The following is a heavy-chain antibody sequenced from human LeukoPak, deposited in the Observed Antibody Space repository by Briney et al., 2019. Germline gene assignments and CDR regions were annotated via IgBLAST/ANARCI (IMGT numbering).Heavy chain of an antibody. CDR2: IYGGGTT. CDR3: ASLEGGPSDGR. Sequence: GGTLRNSCEDTGFPVRSRYMTGVRLLNEKSLECVAVIYGGGTTYHIDSVKGRFTISRDISKSTMYLEMNNLRVEDTAIYYCASLEGGPSDGRWGQGTLVTVSS. J-gene: IGHJ4*02. CDR1: GFPVRSRY. D-gene: IGHD3-3*01. V-gene: IGHV3-53*01.